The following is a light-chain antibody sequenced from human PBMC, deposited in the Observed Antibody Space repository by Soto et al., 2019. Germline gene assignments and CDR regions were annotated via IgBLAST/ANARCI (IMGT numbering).Light chain of an antibody. J-gene: IGKJ1*01. V-gene: IGKV1-6*01. CDR1: QGIKND. Sequence: AIQMTQSPSSLSASVGDRVTITCRASQGIKNDLGWYQQKPGKAPKLLIYAASSLQSGVPSRFSGSGSGTDFTLTISSLQPGDFETYYCLQDYNYPLTFGQGTKVDIK. CDR2: AAS. CDR3: LQDYNYPLT.